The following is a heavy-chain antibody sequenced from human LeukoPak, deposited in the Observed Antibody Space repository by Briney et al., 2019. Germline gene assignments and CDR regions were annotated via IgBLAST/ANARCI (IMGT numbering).Heavy chain of an antibody. CDR1: GYSISSGYY. D-gene: IGHD3-22*01. CDR2: IYHSGST. Sequence: KPSETLSLTCTVSGYSISSGYYWGWIRQPPGKGLEWIGSIYHSGSTYYNPSLKSRVTISVDTSKNQFSLKLRSVTAADTDVYYCARDPSYYYDSSKGFDPWGQGTLVTVSS. V-gene: IGHV4-38-2*02. CDR3: ARDPSYYYDSSKGFDP. J-gene: IGHJ5*02.